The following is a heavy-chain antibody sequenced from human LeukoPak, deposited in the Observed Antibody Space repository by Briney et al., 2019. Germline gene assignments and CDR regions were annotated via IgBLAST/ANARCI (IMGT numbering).Heavy chain of an antibody. CDR2: ISSTGTYI. CDR1: DFSFNTFV. D-gene: IGHD4-17*01. J-gene: IGHJ4*02. Sequence: GRSLRLSCATSDFSFNTFVMHWVRQAPGKGLEWVSSISSTGTYIYYAASVKGRFTVSRDNTKKSMYMQIISLRAEDTAVYYCARGNYGDYVLDYWGQGTLVTVSS. CDR3: ARGNYGDYVLDY. V-gene: IGHV3-21*01.